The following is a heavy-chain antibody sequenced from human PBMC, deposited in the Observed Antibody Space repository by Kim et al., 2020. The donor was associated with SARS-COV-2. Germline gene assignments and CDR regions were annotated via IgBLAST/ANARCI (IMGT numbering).Heavy chain of an antibody. V-gene: IGHV3-72*01. Sequence: AASVKGRFTISRDDSKNSLYLQMNSLKAEDTAVYYCARVNRQFYGSGSLDVWGQGTTVTVSS. J-gene: IGHJ6*02. D-gene: IGHD3-10*01. CDR3: ARVNRQFYGSGSLDV.